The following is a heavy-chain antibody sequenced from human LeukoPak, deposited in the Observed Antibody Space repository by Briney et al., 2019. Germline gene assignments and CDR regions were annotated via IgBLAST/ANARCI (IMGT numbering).Heavy chain of an antibody. J-gene: IGHJ4*02. CDR2: IYISGST. Sequence: PSETLSLTCTVSGASINSHYWSWIRQPAGKGLEWIGRIYISGSTNYNSSLRSRVTMSVDTSKNQFSLKLTSVTAADTAVYYCARALNPLPGTYYFDYWGQGTLVTVSS. CDR3: ARALNPLPGTYYFDY. V-gene: IGHV4-4*07. D-gene: IGHD2-15*01. CDR1: GASINSHY.